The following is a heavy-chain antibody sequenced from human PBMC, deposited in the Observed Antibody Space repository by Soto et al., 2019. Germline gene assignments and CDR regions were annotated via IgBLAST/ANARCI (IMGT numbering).Heavy chain of an antibody. CDR3: ARVHSINMVRGATPN. CDR1: GGSFSGYY. V-gene: IGHV4-34*01. J-gene: IGHJ4*02. CDR2: INHSGST. Sequence: QVQLQQWGAGLLKPSETLSLTCAVYGGSFSGYYWSWIRQPPGKGLEWIGEINHSGSTNYNPSLKSRVTISVDTSKNQFSLKLSSVTAADTAVYYCARVHSINMVRGATPNWGQGTLVTVSS. D-gene: IGHD3-10*01.